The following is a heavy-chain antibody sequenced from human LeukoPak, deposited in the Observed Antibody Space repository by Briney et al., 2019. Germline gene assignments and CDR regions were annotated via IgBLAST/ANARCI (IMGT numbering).Heavy chain of an antibody. CDR3: AKGNGYSYGRYYFDY. J-gene: IGHJ4*02. CDR1: GFTFSSYA. D-gene: IGHD5-18*01. Sequence: GGSLRLSCAASGFTFSSYAMGWVRQAPGKGLEWASAITASGGNTYYADSVKGRFTITRDNSKNTLYLQVNSLRAEDTAVYYCAKGNGYSYGRYYFDYWGQGTLVTVSS. V-gene: IGHV3-23*01. CDR2: ITASGGNT.